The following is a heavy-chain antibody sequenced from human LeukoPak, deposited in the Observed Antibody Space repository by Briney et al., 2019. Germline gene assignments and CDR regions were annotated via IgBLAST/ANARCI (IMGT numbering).Heavy chain of an antibody. V-gene: IGHV4-39*02. CDR1: GGSIGSSDYY. J-gene: IGHJ6*02. CDR2: IYYSGRT. D-gene: IGHD6-6*01. CDR3: ARDSSSSPYYYYGMDV. Sequence: PSETLSLTCTVSGGSIGSSDYYWGWIRQPPGKGLEWIGSIYYSGRTYYSPSLMSRVTISVDTSKNQFSLKLSSVTAADTAVYYCARDSSSSPYYYYGMDVWGQGTTVTVSS.